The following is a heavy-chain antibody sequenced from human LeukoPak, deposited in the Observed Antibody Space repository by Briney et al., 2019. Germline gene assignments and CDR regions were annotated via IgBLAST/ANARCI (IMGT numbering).Heavy chain of an antibody. Sequence: SSETLSLTCTVSGGSISSSSYYWGWIRQPPGKGLEWIGSIYYSGSTYYNPSLKSRVTISVDTSKNQFSLKLSSVTAADTAVYYCARVPYSSSRWSHFDYWGQGTLVTVSS. CDR1: GGSISSSSYY. V-gene: IGHV4-39*01. CDR3: ARVPYSSSRWSHFDY. D-gene: IGHD6-6*01. J-gene: IGHJ4*02. CDR2: IYYSGST.